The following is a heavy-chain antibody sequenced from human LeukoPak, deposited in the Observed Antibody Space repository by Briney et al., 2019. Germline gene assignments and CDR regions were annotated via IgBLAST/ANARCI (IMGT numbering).Heavy chain of an antibody. J-gene: IGHJ4*02. D-gene: IGHD3-10*01. CDR2: IRSKANSYAT. Sequence: GGSLRLSCAASGFTFSGSAMHWVRQASGKGLEWVGRIRSKANSYATAYAASVKGRFTISRDDSKNTAYLQMNSLKTEDTAVYYCASRYGSGSSFGGYYFDYWGQGTLVTVSS. CDR3: ASRYGSGSSFGGYYFDY. V-gene: IGHV3-73*01. CDR1: GFTFSGSA.